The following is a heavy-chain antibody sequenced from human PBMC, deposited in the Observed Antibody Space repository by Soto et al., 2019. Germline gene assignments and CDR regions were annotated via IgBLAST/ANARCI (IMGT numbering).Heavy chain of an antibody. Sequence: GSLRLSCAASGLTFSSYAMSWVRQAPGKGLEWVSAISGSGGSTYYADSVKGRFTISRDNSKNTPYLQMNSLRAEDTAVYYCARDCSSTSCGYYYYGMDVWGQGTTVTVSS. CDR2: ISGSGGST. CDR3: ARDCSSTSCGYYYYGMDV. J-gene: IGHJ6*02. V-gene: IGHV3-23*01. CDR1: GLTFSSYA. D-gene: IGHD2-2*01.